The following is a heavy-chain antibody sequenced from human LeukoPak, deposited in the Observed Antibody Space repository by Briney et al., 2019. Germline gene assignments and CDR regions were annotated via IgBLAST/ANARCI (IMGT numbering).Heavy chain of an antibody. V-gene: IGHV4-39*01. CDR3: ARWKGGGAAGKHAFDI. D-gene: IGHD6-13*01. CDR2: IYYSGST. J-gene: IGHJ3*02. Sequence: SETLSLTCTVSGGSISSSSYYWGWIRQPPGKGLEWIGSIYYSGSTYYNPSLKSRVTISVDTSKNQFSLKLSSVTAADTAVYYCARWKGGGAAGKHAFDIWGQGTMVTVSS. CDR1: GGSISSSSYY.